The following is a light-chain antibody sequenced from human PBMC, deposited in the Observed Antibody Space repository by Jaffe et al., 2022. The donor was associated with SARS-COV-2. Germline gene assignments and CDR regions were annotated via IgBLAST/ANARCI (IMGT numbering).Light chain of an antibody. Sequence: DIQMTQSPSSLSASVGDRVTITCRASPGIRNYLAWWQQKSGEVPKLLIYTASTLQSGVPSRFSGSGSGTDFTLTISSLQPEDVATYYCQKYNGDPPWTFGQGTKVEIK. CDR1: PGIRNY. V-gene: IGKV1-27*01. CDR2: TAS. J-gene: IGKJ1*01. CDR3: QKYNGDPPWT.